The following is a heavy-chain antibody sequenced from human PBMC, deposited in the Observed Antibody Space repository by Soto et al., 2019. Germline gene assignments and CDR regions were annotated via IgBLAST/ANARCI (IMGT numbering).Heavy chain of an antibody. J-gene: IGHJ2*01. Sequence: QVQLVESGGGVVQPGRSLRLSCGASGFTFSSYGMHWVRQAPGKGLEWVAVIWYDGSNQYYADSVKGRFTISRDNSKNTLDLQMNRLRAEDTAVYYCARDPGCGGQDYWYGDLGGRGTLVTGSS. D-gene: IGHD3-16*01. CDR2: IWYDGSNQ. CDR3: ARDPGCGGQDYWYGDL. CDR1: GFTFSSYG. V-gene: IGHV3-33*01.